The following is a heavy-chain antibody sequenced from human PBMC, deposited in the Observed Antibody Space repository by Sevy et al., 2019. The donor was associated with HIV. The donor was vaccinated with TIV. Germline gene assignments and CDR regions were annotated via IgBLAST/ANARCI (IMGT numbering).Heavy chain of an antibody. J-gene: IGHJ6*02. D-gene: IGHD3-10*01. CDR2: IKQDGSEK. CDR1: GFTFSSYW. CDR3: ARDPNYGSGSYYRYGMDV. V-gene: IGHV3-7*03. Sequence: GGSLRLSCAASGFTFSSYWMSWVRQAPGKGLEWVANIKQDGSEKYYVSSVKGRFTISRDNAKNSLYLQMNSLRAEDTAVYYCARDPNYGSGSYYRYGMDVWGQGTTVTVSS.